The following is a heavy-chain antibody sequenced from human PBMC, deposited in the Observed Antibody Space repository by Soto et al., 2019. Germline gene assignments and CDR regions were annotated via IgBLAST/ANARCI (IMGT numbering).Heavy chain of an antibody. Sequence: QVQLRESGPGQAKPSETLSLACSVSGGPLNAYYWTWIRQPPGKRLEWFGHISYNGITNYNPALKRRGTMSVDTPKNQIPRKLSSVTVAATAIYYYARDRSGSYETFDYWGQGTLVTVSS. J-gene: IGHJ4*02. CDR1: GGPLNAYY. CDR3: ARDRSGSYETFDY. D-gene: IGHD6-25*01. V-gene: IGHV4-59*12. CDR2: ISYNGIT.